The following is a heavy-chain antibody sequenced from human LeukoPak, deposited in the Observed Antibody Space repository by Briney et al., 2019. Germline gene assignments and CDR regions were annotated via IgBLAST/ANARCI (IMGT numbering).Heavy chain of an antibody. Sequence: PGGSLRLSCAASGFTFSSYGMHWVRQAPGKGLEWVAFIRYDGSNKYYADSVKGRFTISRDNSKNTLYLQMNSLRAEDTAVYYCAKDIHPGIAAAGLDYWGQGTLVTVSS. J-gene: IGHJ4*02. CDR2: IRYDGSNK. V-gene: IGHV3-30*02. CDR3: AKDIHPGIAAAGLDY. CDR1: GFTFSSYG. D-gene: IGHD6-13*01.